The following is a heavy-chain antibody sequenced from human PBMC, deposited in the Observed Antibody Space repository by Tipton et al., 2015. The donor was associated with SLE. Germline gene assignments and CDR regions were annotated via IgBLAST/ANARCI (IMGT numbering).Heavy chain of an antibody. Sequence: TLSLTCTVSGVSISTGGHYRSWVRQHPGKGLEFIGYIFHNGSPPYNPSLKSRVSMSVASSRKQFSLKLTSVTAADTAVYYCARGSVVADDFWGQGTLVTVSS. CDR2: IFHNGSP. CDR3: ARGSVVADDF. V-gene: IGHV4-31*03. CDR1: GVSISTGGHY. D-gene: IGHD2-15*01. J-gene: IGHJ4*02.